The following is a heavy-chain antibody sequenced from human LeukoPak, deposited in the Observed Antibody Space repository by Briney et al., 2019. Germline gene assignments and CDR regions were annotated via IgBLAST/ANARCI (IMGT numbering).Heavy chain of an antibody. J-gene: IGHJ4*02. CDR3: VKGTYSSSPSLDFDY. D-gene: IGHD6-13*01. CDR1: GFTFSNYA. V-gene: IGHV3-30-3*01. CDR2: ISYDGSNK. Sequence: QTGGSLRLSCAASGFTFSNYAIHWVRQAPGKGLEWVAVISYDGSNKYYADSVKGRFTISRDNSKNALYLQMNSLRAEDTAVYYCVKGTYSSSPSLDFDYWGQGTLVTVSS.